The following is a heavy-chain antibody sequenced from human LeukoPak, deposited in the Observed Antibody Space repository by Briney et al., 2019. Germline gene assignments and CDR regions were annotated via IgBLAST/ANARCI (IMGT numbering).Heavy chain of an antibody. CDR1: GGSFSGYY. Sequence: PSETLSLTCAVYGGSFSGYYWSWIRQPPGKGLEWIGEINHSGSTNYNPSLKSRVTISVDTSKNQFSLKLSSVTAADTAVYYCASSSGWQLYDAFDIWGQGTMVTVSS. J-gene: IGHJ3*02. CDR3: ASSSGWQLYDAFDI. V-gene: IGHV4-34*01. D-gene: IGHD6-25*01. CDR2: INHSGST.